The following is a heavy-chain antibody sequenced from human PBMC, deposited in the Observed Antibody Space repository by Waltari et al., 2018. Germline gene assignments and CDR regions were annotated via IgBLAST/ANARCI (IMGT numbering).Heavy chain of an antibody. J-gene: IGHJ4*02. Sequence: EVQLLESGGGLVQPGGSLRPFCAASGFTFHDYAMHWVRQAPGKGLEWVSSISSNGGSIGYADSVRGRFTISRDNAKSSLYLEMNSLRGEYTALYYCAKGNSAWYADYWGQGTLVTVSS. CDR1: GFTFHDYA. CDR3: AKGNSAWYADY. D-gene: IGHD6-19*01. V-gene: IGHV3-9*01. CDR2: ISSNGGSI.